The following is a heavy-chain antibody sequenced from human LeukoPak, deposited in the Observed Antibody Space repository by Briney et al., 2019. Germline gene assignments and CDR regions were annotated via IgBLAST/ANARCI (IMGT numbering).Heavy chain of an antibody. CDR3: ASLYCSSTSCPAEYFQH. D-gene: IGHD2-2*01. Sequence: GESLKISYKGSGYSFTSYWIGWVRQMPGKGLEWMGIIYPGDSDTRYSPSFQGQVTISADKSISTAYLQWSSLKASDTAMYYCASLYCSSTSCPAEYFQHWGQGTLVTVSS. CDR1: GYSFTSYW. J-gene: IGHJ1*01. CDR2: IYPGDSDT. V-gene: IGHV5-51*01.